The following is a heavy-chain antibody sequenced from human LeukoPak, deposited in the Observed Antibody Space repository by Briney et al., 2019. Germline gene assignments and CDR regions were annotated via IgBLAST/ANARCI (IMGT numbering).Heavy chain of an antibody. Sequence: ETLSLTCPISGGSISSYYWSWIRQPPGKGLEWIGYIYYTGSTNHNPSLKSRVTISVDTSKNQFSLKLSSVTAADTAVYYCARVVYSGYDFRGAMDVWGKGTTVTVSS. CDR3: ARVVYSGYDFRGAMDV. J-gene: IGHJ6*03. CDR2: IYYTGST. V-gene: IGHV4-59*01. CDR1: GGSISSYY. D-gene: IGHD5-12*01.